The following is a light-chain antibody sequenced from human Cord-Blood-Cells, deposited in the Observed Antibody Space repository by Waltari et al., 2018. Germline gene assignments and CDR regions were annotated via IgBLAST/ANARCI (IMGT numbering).Light chain of an antibody. Sequence: EIVLTQSPAPLSLSPGERATLSCRASQSVSSYLAWYQLKPGQAPRLLSYDASNRATGIPARFSGSGSGTDFTHTSSSLEPEDFAVYYCQQRSNWPITLGQGTRLEIK. V-gene: IGKV3-11*01. J-gene: IGKJ5*01. CDR3: QQRSNWPIT. CDR1: QSVSSY. CDR2: DAS.